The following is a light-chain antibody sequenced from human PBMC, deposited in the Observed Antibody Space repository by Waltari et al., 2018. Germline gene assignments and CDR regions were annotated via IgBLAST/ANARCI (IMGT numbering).Light chain of an antibody. CDR2: EVN. CDR3: TSYAGINNLV. Sequence: QSALTQPPSASGSPGQSVTISCTGTSNDVAGYNYVSWYQQYPGKVPKPLIYEVNNRPSEFPYRFSCSKSGNTASLTVSGLQAEDEATYYCTSYAGINNLVFGTGTKVAVL. J-gene: IGLJ1*01. CDR1: SNDVAGYNY. V-gene: IGLV2-8*01.